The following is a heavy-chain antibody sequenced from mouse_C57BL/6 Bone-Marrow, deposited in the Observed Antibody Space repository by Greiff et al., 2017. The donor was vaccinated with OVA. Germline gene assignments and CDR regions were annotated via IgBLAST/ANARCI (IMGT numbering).Heavy chain of an antibody. CDR3: ARQGGLWLRRGYFDY. CDR1: GFTFSSYG. D-gene: IGHD2-2*01. Sequence: EVMLVESGGDLVKPGGSLKLSCAASGFTFSSYGMSWVRQTPDKRLEWVATISSGGSYTYYPDSVKGRFTISRDNAKNTLYLQMSSLKSEDTAMYYCARQGGLWLRRGYFDYWGQGTTLTVSS. CDR2: ISSGGSYT. J-gene: IGHJ2*01. V-gene: IGHV5-6*01.